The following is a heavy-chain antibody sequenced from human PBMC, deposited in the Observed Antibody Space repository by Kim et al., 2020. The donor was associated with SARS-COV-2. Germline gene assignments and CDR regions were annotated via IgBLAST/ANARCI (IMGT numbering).Heavy chain of an antibody. Sequence: SVKVSCKASGFTFTSSAVQWVRQARGQRLEWIGWIVVGSGNTNYAQKFQERVTITRDMSTSTAYMELSSLRSEDTAVYYCAADCLCELPNSNWYFDLCGRGTLVTVSS. CDR2: IVVGSGNT. J-gene: IGHJ2*01. D-gene: IGHD1-26*01. V-gene: IGHV1-58*01. CDR1: GFTFTSSA. CDR3: AADCLCELPNSNWYFDL.